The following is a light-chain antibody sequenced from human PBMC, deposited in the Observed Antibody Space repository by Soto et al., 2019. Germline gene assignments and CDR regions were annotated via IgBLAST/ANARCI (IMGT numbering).Light chain of an antibody. CDR2: DTS. V-gene: IGKV3-11*01. Sequence: LVLTQSPVTLSLSPGERATLSCSASQIVGTFLAWYQQKPGQAPRLIIYDTSNRATGIPARFSGTGSGTDFALTISSVEPADVAVYFCQHRTNWPRTFGQGTKLDIK. J-gene: IGKJ2*01. CDR1: QIVGTF. CDR3: QHRTNWPRT.